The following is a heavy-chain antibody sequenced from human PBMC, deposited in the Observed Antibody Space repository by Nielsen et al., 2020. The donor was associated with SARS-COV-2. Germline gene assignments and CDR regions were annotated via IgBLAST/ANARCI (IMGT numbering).Heavy chain of an antibody. CDR1: GFTLTTSA. V-gene: IGHV3-23*01. D-gene: IGHD5-12*01. Sequence: GGSLRLSCAASGFTLTTSAMSWVRQAPGKGLEWVSAISGSGGATYYADSVQGRFTISRDNPKNTLYLQMNSLRAEDTAVYYCARGGGGYDSGSERIRYGMDVWGQGTTVTVSS. CDR2: ISGSGGAT. J-gene: IGHJ6*02. CDR3: ARGGGGYDSGSERIRYGMDV.